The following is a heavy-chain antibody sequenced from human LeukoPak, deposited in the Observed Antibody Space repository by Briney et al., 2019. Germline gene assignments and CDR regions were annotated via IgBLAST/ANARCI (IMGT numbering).Heavy chain of an antibody. CDR1: GGIFSSYA. V-gene: IGHV1-69*01. D-gene: IGHD3-16*01. J-gene: IGHJ5*02. CDR3: APIPGGWFDP. CDR2: IIPIFGTA. Sequence: ASVKVSCKASGGIFSSYAISWVRQAPGQGLEWMGGIIPIFGTANYAQKFQGRVTITADESTSTAYMELSSLRSEDTAVYYCAPIPGGWFDPWGQGTLVTISS.